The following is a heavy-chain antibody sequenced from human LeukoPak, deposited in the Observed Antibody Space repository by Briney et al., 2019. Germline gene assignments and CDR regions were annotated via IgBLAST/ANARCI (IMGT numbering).Heavy chain of an antibody. CDR1: GFTFRNYA. CDR3: ARKYSSSWYFDY. CDR2: ISHDESNE. J-gene: IGHJ4*02. D-gene: IGHD6-13*01. Sequence: GRSLRLSCAASGFTFRNYAMHWVRQTPGKGLEWVTVISHDESNEYYADSVKGRFTISRDNSKNTLYLQMNSLRAEDTAVYYRARKYSSSWYFDYWGQGTLVTVSS. V-gene: IGHV3-30-3*01.